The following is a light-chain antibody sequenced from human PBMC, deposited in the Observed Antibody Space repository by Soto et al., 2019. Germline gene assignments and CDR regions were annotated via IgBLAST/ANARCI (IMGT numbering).Light chain of an antibody. CDR1: QSVNSDY. J-gene: IGKJ1*01. CDR2: IAS. Sequence: EIVLTQSPGTLSLFPGERATLSCRATQSVNSDYLAWYQQKPGQAPRLLIYIASRRATGIPDRFSGSGSGTDFTLTINRLEPEDLAGYYCQQYGTSPWTFGQGTKVEIK. CDR3: QQYGTSPWT. V-gene: IGKV3-20*01.